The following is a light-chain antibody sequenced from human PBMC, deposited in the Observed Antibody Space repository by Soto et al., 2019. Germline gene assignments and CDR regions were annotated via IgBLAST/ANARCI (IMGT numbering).Light chain of an antibody. CDR3: QQYYSYPVT. CDR2: AAS. V-gene: IGKV1-8*01. Sequence: MQMTQSPSSLSASTGDRVTITCLSSQGISSYLAWYQQKPGKAPKLLIYAASTLQSGVPSRFSGSGSGTDFTLTISCLQSEDFATYYCQQYYSYPVTFGQGTKVDIK. J-gene: IGKJ1*01. CDR1: QGISSY.